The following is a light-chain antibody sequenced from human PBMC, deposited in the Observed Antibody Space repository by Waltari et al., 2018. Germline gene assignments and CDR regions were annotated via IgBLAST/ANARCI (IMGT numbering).Light chain of an antibody. CDR3: QSYDSSLSGDVV. CDR1: SSNIGAGYD. V-gene: IGLV1-40*01. J-gene: IGLJ2*01. CDR2: GNS. Sequence: QSVLTQPPSVSGAPGQRVTISCTGRSSNIGAGYDVPWYQQLPGPAPKLLIYGNSNRPSGVPDRFSGSKSGTSASLAITGLQAEDEADYYCQSYDSSLSGDVVFGGGTKLTVL.